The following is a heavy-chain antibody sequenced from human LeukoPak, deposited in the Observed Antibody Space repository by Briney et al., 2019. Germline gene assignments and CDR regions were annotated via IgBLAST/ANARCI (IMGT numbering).Heavy chain of an antibody. CDR3: ARTASAYYYGSGSYPSHFDY. Sequence: SETLSLTCTVSGGSISSGSYYWGWIRQPPGKGLKWLGTVFYSGTTYYNPSLKSRVTISVDTSKNQFSLKLSSVTAADTAVYYCARTASAYYYGSGSYPSHFDYWGQGTLVTVSS. CDR1: GGSISSGSYY. CDR2: VFYSGTT. D-gene: IGHD3-10*01. J-gene: IGHJ4*02. V-gene: IGHV4-39*07.